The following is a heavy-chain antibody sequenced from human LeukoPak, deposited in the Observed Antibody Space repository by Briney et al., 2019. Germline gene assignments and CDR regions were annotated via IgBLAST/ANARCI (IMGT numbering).Heavy chain of an antibody. Sequence: GASVKVSCKASGYTFTSYGISWVRQAPGQGLEWMGWISAYNGNTNYAQKLQGRVTMTTDTSTSTAYMELRSLRSDDTAVYYCARVNRQLWLRWASDYYYGMDVWDQGTTVTVSS. D-gene: IGHD5-18*01. CDR3: ARVNRQLWLRWASDYYYGMDV. CDR1: GYTFTSYG. CDR2: ISAYNGNT. V-gene: IGHV1-18*01. J-gene: IGHJ6*02.